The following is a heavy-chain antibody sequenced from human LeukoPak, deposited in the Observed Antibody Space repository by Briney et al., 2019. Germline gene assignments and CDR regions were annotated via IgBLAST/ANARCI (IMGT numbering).Heavy chain of an antibody. J-gene: IGHJ4*02. Sequence: GRSLRLSCAASGFTFSSYAMSWVRQAPGKGLEWVSAISGSGGSTYYADSVKGRFTISRDNSKNTLYLQMNSLRAEDTAVYYCAKVSVSTYYFDYWGQGTLVTVSS. D-gene: IGHD4-11*01. CDR3: AKVSVSTYYFDY. CDR2: ISGSGGST. V-gene: IGHV3-23*01. CDR1: GFTFSSYA.